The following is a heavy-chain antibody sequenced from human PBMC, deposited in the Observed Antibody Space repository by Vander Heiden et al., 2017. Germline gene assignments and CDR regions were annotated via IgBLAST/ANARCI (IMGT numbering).Heavy chain of an antibody. CDR2: IKSKADGGTT. D-gene: IGHD3-10*01. CDR1: EFIFSSAW. J-gene: IGHJ4*02. CDR3: TRPYGADHYFDY. V-gene: IGHV3-15*01. Sequence: DVQPLESGGGLVKPWASLRLSCTASEFIFSSAWMSWVRQAPGKGLEWVGRIKSKADGGTTDYAAPVKDRFTIFRDESKNTLYLQMNSLKTDDTAFYHCTRPYGADHYFDYWGQGALVTVSS.